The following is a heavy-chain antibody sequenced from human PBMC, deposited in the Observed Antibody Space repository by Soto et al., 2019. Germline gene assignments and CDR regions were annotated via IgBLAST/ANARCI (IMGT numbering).Heavy chain of an antibody. CDR3: ARAHYGDYGYGMDV. V-gene: IGHV4-31*03. CDR2: IYYSGST. J-gene: IGHJ6*02. Sequence: SETLSLTCTVSGVTISSGGYYWSWHRQRPGKGLEWIGYIYYSGSTYYNPSLKSRVTISVDTSKNQFSLKLSSVTAADTAVYYCARAHYGDYGYGMDVWGQGTTVTVSS. CDR1: GVTISSGGYY. D-gene: IGHD4-17*01.